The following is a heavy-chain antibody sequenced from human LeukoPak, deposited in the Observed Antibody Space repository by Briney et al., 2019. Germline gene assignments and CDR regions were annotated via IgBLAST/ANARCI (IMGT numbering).Heavy chain of an antibody. CDR1: GGTFNNYA. Sequence: GASVKVSCKTSGGTFNNYAFSWVRQAPGQGLEWMGEIIPIFGTTNYAQKFQGRVTITADKSTSTAYMDLSSLTSEDTALYYCARDPSSTSCPYSSDWYGGCGALDIWGQGTMVTVSS. CDR2: IIPIFGTT. V-gene: IGHV1-69*06. CDR3: ARDPSSTSCPYSSDWYGGCGALDI. D-gene: IGHD6-19*01. J-gene: IGHJ3*02.